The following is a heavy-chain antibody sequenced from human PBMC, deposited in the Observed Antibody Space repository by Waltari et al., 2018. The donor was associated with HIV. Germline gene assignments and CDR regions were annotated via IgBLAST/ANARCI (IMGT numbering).Heavy chain of an antibody. Sequence: QVQLQQWGAGLLKPSETLSLTCAVYGGSFSGYYWSWIRQPPGKGLEWIGEINHSGSTNYNPSLKSRVTISVDTSKNQFSLKLSSVTAADTAVYYCARETDIVVVPAARKFAFDIWGQGTMVTVSS. D-gene: IGHD2-2*01. CDR1: GGSFSGYY. J-gene: IGHJ3*02. CDR3: ARETDIVVVPAARKFAFDI. V-gene: IGHV4-34*01. CDR2: INHSGST.